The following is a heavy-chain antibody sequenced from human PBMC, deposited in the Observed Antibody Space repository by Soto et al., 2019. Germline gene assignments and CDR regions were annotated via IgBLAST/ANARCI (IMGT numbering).Heavy chain of an antibody. CDR1: GYTFTSYY. CDR3: AGGRGYDILTGYYPTPDMDV. J-gene: IGHJ6*03. D-gene: IGHD3-9*01. V-gene: IGHV1-46*03. CDR2: INPSGGST. Sequence: ASVKVSCKASGYTFTSYYMHWVRQAPGQGLEWMGIINPSGGSTSYAQKFQGRVTMTRDTSTSTVYMELSSLRSEDTAVYYCAGGRGYDILTGYYPTPDMDVWGKGTTVTVSS.